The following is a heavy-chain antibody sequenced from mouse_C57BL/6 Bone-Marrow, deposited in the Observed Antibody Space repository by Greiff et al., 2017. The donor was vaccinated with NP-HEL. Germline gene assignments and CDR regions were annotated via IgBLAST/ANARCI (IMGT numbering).Heavy chain of an antibody. V-gene: IGHV14-4*01. CDR2: IDPENGDT. CDR1: GFNIKDDY. J-gene: IGHJ4*01. CDR3: TTLYFAMDY. Sequence: VHVKQSGAELVRPGASVKLSCTASGFNIKDDYMHWVKQRPEHGLEWIGWIDPENGDTEYASKFQGKATITADTSSNTAYLQLSSLTSEDTAVYYCTTLYFAMDYWGQGTSVTVSS.